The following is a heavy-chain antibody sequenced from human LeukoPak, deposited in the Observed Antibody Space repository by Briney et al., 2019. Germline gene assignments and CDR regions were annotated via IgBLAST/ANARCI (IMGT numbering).Heavy chain of an antibody. CDR1: GGSISSYY. J-gene: IGHJ5*02. V-gene: IGHV4-4*07. D-gene: IGHD1-26*01. CDR3: ARDHRVVGATIRWFDP. CDR2: IYTSGST. Sequence: SETLSLTCTVSGGSISSYYWSWIRQPAGKGLEWIGRIYTSGSTNYNPSLKSRVTMSVDTSKNQFSLKLSSVTAADTAVYYCARDHRVVGATIRWFDPWGQGTLITVSS.